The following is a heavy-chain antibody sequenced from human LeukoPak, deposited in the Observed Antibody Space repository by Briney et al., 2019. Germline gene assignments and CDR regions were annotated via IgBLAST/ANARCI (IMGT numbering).Heavy chain of an antibody. CDR2: IHAGGDST. Sequence: ASVKVSCKAFGYTFTKYEMHWVRQAPGQGLEWMGIIHAGGDSTGSAQKFQGRVTMTRDTSSSTFYMELNSLTFEDTAVYYCARGGCSGGCYSAPFDYWGQGALVTVSS. D-gene: IGHD2-15*01. V-gene: IGHV1-46*01. CDR1: GYTFTKYE. J-gene: IGHJ4*02. CDR3: ARGGCSGGCYSAPFDY.